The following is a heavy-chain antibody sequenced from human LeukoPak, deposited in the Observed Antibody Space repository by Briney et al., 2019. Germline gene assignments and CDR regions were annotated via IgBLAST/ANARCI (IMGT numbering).Heavy chain of an antibody. Sequence: PGGSLRLSCATSGFTFSSYAMSWVRQAPGKGLEWVSAISGGGVSTHYTDSVKGRFTISRDNSKNTLYPQMHSLRADDTAVYYCAKGWFGESLYYYYMDVWGKGTTVTVSS. CDR2: ISGGGVST. CDR1: GFTFSSYA. V-gene: IGHV3-23*01. J-gene: IGHJ6*03. CDR3: AKGWFGESLYYYYMDV. D-gene: IGHD3-10*01.